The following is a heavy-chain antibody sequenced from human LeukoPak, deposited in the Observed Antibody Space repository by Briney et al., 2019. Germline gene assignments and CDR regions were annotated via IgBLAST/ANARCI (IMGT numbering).Heavy chain of an antibody. J-gene: IGHJ4*02. V-gene: IGHV5-51*01. CDR1: GYSFTGYW. CDR2: IYPGDSDT. D-gene: IGHD3-9*01. CDR3: ARSLNDILTGYYNGYYFDY. Sequence: GESLKISCKGSGYSFTGYWIGWVRQMPGKGLEWMGIIYPGDSDTRYSPSFQGQVTISADKSISTAYLQWSSLKASDTAMYYCARSLNDILTGYYNGYYFDYWGQGTLVTVSS.